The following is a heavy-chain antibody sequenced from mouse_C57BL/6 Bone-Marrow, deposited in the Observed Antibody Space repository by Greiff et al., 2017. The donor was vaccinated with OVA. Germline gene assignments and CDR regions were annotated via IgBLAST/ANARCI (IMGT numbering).Heavy chain of an antibody. CDR1: GYSITSGYY. CDR3: ARGIYDGYYFDY. Sequence: EVKLLESGPGLVKPSQSLSLTCSVTGYSITSGYYWNWIRQFPGNKLEWMGYISYDGSNNYNPSLKNRISITRDTSKNQFFLKLNSVTTEDTATYYCARGIYDGYYFDYWGQGTTLTVSS. CDR2: ISYDGSN. V-gene: IGHV3-6*01. D-gene: IGHD2-3*01. J-gene: IGHJ2*01.